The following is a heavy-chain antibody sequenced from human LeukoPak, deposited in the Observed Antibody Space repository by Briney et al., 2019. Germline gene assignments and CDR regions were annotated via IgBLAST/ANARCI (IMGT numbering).Heavy chain of an antibody. D-gene: IGHD6-19*01. V-gene: IGHV3-23*01. CDR2: ISGSGATT. J-gene: IGHJ4*02. CDR1: GFXFSDYA. CDR3: AREITTVAGTGVPDY. Sequence: GGSLRLSCAASGFXFSDYAMSWVRQAPGKGLEWVSAISGSGATTYHADSVKGLFTISRDNSKNTLYLEMNSLRAEDTAVYYCAREITTVAGTGVPDYWGQGTLVTVSS.